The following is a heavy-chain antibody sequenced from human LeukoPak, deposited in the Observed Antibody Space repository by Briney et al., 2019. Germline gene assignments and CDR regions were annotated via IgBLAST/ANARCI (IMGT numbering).Heavy chain of an antibody. CDR1: GCTFTGYY. J-gene: IGHJ4*02. CDR3: ASAVWYYDSSGYPG. D-gene: IGHD3-22*01. Sequence: ASVKVSCKASGCTFTGYYMHWVRQAPGQGLEWMGRINPNSGGTNYAQKFQGRVTMTRDTSTSTAYMELSRLRSDDTAVYYCASAVWYYDSSGYPGWGQGTLVTVSS. V-gene: IGHV1-2*06. CDR2: INPNSGGT.